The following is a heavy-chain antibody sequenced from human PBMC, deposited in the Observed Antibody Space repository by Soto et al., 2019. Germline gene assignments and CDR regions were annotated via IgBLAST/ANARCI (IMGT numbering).Heavy chain of an antibody. J-gene: IGHJ6*02. CDR3: ARDLQVPAAISDSYYYGMDV. CDR1: GYTFTGYY. V-gene: IGHV1-2*04. CDR2: INPNSGGT. D-gene: IGHD2-2*02. Sequence: GASVKVSCKASGYTFTGYYMHWVRQAPGQGLEWMGWINPNSGGTNYAQKFQGWVTMTRDTSISTAYMELSRLRSDDTAVYYCARDLQVPAAISDSYYYGMDVWGQGTTVTVSS.